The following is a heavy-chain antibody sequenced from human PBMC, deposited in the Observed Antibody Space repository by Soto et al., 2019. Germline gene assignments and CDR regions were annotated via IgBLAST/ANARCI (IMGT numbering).Heavy chain of an antibody. Sequence: PGGSLRLSCAASGFTFSSYAMSWVRQAPGKGLEWVSAISGSGGGTYYADSVKGRFTISRDNSKNTLYLQMNSLRAEDTAVYYCAKDAEEYSSSSGWFDPWGQGTLVTVSS. CDR3: AKDAEEYSSSSGWFDP. D-gene: IGHD6-6*01. CDR2: ISGSGGGT. J-gene: IGHJ5*02. V-gene: IGHV3-23*01. CDR1: GFTFSSYA.